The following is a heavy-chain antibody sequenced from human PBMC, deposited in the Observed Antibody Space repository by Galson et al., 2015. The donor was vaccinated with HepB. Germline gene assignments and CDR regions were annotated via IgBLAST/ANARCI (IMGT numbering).Heavy chain of an antibody. CDR2: INGRGSTR. Sequence: SLRLSCAGSGFIFRHRAMAWIRQAPGKGLEWVSGINGRGSTRSCSDAVKGRFSISRDNSKDTVFLQMDNLRAEDTAVYYCVKEGSWFGGDWFDPWGQGALVTVS. V-gene: IGHV3-23*01. D-gene: IGHD3-16*01. CDR1: GFIFRHRA. CDR3: VKEGSWFGGDWFDP. J-gene: IGHJ5*02.